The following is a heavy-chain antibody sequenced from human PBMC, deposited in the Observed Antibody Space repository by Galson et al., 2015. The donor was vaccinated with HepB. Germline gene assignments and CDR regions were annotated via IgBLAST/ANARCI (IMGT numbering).Heavy chain of an antibody. V-gene: IGHV1-18*01. J-gene: IGHJ4*02. CDR3: ARGSRDGYNRY. D-gene: IGHD5-24*01. Sequence: SVKGSCKASGYTFTNYGISWVRQAPGQGLEWMGWISGYNGNTDYAQKLQGRVTMTTDTSTSTAYMELRSLRSDDTAVYYCARGSRDGYNRYWGQGTLVTVSS. CDR2: ISGYNGNT. CDR1: GYTFTNYG.